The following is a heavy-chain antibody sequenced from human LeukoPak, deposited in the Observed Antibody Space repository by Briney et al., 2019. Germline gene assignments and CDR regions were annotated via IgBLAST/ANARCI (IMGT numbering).Heavy chain of an antibody. CDR3: ARVGHDYSKWGDYYYYYMDV. J-gene: IGHJ6*03. D-gene: IGHD4-11*01. CDR2: ISSSSSTI. Sequence: PGGSLRLSCAASGFTFSSYGMTWVRQAPGKGLEWVSYISSSSSTIYYADSVKGRFTISRDNAKNSLYLQLNSLRAEDTAVYYCARVGHDYSKWGDYYYYYMDVWGKGTTVTVSS. CDR1: GFTFSSYG. V-gene: IGHV3-48*01.